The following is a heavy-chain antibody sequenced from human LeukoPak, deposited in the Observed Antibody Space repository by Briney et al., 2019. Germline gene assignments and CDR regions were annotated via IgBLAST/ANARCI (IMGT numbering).Heavy chain of an antibody. D-gene: IGHD3-10*02. V-gene: IGHV3-48*01. CDR2: ISSSSSTI. CDR1: GFTFSNAW. CDR3: AELGITMIGGV. J-gene: IGHJ6*04. Sequence: SGRSLRLSCAASGFTFSNAWMSWVRQAPGKGLEWVSYISSSSSTIYYADSVKGRFTISRDNAKNSLYLQMNSLRAEDTAVYYCAELGITMIGGVWGKGTTVTISS.